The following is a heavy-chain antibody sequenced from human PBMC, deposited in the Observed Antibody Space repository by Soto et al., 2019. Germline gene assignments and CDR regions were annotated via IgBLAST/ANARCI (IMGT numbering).Heavy chain of an antibody. CDR1: GFSLSTSEVG. CDR3: AHRFDWYYFNY. J-gene: IGHJ4*02. D-gene: IGHD3-9*01. Sequence: ASGPTLVNPTQTLTLTCTFSGFSLSTSEVGVGWIHQPPGKALEWLALIYWDDDKRYSPSLRSRLTITKDTSKNQVVLTMTNMDPVDTATYYCAHRFDWYYFNYWGQGSLVTVSS. CDR2: IYWDDDK. V-gene: IGHV2-5*02.